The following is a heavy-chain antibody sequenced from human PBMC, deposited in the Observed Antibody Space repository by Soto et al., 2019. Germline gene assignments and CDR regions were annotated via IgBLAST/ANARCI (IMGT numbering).Heavy chain of an antibody. CDR3: ARLGLRYFDWLPAALKRGAFDI. CDR2: IYPGDSDT. V-gene: IGHV5-51*01. D-gene: IGHD3-9*01. CDR1: GYSFTSYW. Sequence: GESLKISCKGSGYSFTSYWIGWVRQMPGKGLEWMGIIYPGDSDTRYSPSFQGQVTISADKSISTAYLQWSSLKASDTAMYHCARLGLRYFDWLPAALKRGAFDIWGQGTMVTVSS. J-gene: IGHJ3*02.